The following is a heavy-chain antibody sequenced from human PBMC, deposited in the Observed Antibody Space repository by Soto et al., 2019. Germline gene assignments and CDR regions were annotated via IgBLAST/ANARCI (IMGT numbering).Heavy chain of an antibody. J-gene: IGHJ4*02. CDR2: INPSGDST. CDR1: GYTFSSYY. CDR3: ARDWEFGF. D-gene: IGHD3-10*01. Sequence: VQLVESGGGLVQPGGSLRLSCAASGYTFSSYYMHWVRQAPGQGLEWMGVINPSGDSTTYAQKFQGRVTMTKDTSTSTLYMELSSLRSEDTAVYYCARDWEFGFWGQGTLVTVSS. V-gene: IGHV1-46*01.